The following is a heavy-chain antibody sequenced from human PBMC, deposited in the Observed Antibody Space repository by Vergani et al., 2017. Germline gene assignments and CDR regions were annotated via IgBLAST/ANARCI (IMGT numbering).Heavy chain of an antibody. D-gene: IGHD6-13*01. CDR1: GYTFTSYY. CDR3: ARLDAAAGTDY. Sequence: QVQLVQSGAEVKKPGASVKVSCKASGYTFTSYYMHWVRQAPGQGLEWMGIINPSGGSTSYAQKFQGRVTMTRDTSTSTVYMELSSLISEDTAVYYCARLDAAAGTDYWGQGTLVTVSS. J-gene: IGHJ4*02. CDR2: INPSGGST. V-gene: IGHV1-46*03.